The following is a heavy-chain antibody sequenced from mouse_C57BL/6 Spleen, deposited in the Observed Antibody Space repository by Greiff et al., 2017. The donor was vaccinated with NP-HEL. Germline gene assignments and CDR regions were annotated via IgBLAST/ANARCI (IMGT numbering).Heavy chain of an antibody. Sequence: EVKLMESGPGMVKPSESLSLTCTVTGYSITSGYDWHWIRHFPGNKLEWMGYISYSGSTNYNQSLKSRISITHDTSKNHFFLKLNAVTTEDTATDYCARGHGNYWFAYWGQGTLVTVSA. D-gene: IGHD2-1*01. V-gene: IGHV3-1*01. CDR3: ARGHGNYWFAY. J-gene: IGHJ3*01. CDR1: GYSITSGYD. CDR2: ISYSGST.